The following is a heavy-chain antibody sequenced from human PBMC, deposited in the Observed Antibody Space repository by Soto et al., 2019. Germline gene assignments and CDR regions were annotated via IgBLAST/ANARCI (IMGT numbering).Heavy chain of an antibody. J-gene: IGHJ3*02. CDR3: ATAMIVVRLHAFDI. V-gene: IGHV4-4*02. CDR2: IYHSGSP. Sequence: SETLSLTCAVSGGSISDTNWWTWVRQTPGKGLEWIGEIYHSGSPTYSPSLRGRATISVDKSNNQFSLRLRYVTAADTAVYYCATAMIVVRLHAFDIWGQGTMVTVSS. CDR1: GGSISDTNW. D-gene: IGHD3-22*01.